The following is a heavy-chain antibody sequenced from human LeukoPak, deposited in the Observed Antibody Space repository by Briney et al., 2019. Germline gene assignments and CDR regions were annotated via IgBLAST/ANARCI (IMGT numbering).Heavy chain of an antibody. CDR1: GGAISGYY. CDR2: IYSSGST. Sequence: SETLSLTCTVSGGAISGYYWSWIRQPAGKGLEWIGHIYSSGSTNYNPSLKSRVTISVGTSKNQFSLKLSSVTAADTAVYYCARGPYSGYDFYWGQGTLVTVSS. CDR3: ARGPYSGYDFY. J-gene: IGHJ4*02. V-gene: IGHV4-4*07. D-gene: IGHD5-12*01.